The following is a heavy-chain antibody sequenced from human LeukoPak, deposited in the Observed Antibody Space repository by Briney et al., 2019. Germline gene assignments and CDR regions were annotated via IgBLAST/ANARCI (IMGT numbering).Heavy chain of an antibody. CDR1: GFTFRSYA. CDR3: AREDGYCSGGNCYSYFDS. D-gene: IGHD2-15*01. V-gene: IGHV3-30-3*01. J-gene: IGHJ4*02. Sequence: GGSLRLSCAASGFTFRSYAMHWVRQAPGKGLEWVAVISYDGSNKYYADSVKGRFTISRDNSKNTLYLQMNSLRAEDTAVYYCAREDGYCSGGNCYSYFDSWGQGTLVTVSS. CDR2: ISYDGSNK.